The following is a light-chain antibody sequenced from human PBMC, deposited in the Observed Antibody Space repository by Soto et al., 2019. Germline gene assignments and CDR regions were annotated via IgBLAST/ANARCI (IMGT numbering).Light chain of an antibody. V-gene: IGLV4-60*03. CDR3: ETWDSNTRV. J-gene: IGLJ3*02. Sequence: QAVVTQSSSASASLGSSVKLTCTLRSGHSSYIIAWHQQQPGKAPRYLMKLEGSGSYNKGSGVPDRFSGSSSGADRYLTIANLQSEDEADYYCETWDSNTRVFGGGTKVTVL. CDR2: LEGSGSY. CDR1: SGHSSYI.